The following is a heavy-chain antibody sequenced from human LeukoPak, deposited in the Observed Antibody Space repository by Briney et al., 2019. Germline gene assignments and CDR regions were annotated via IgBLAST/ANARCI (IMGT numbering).Heavy chain of an antibody. CDR1: GDSVSSNNAA. Sequence: PSQTLSLTCAISGDSVSSNNAAWSWIRQSPSRGLEWLGRTYYRSKWFNDYAVSVKSRITINPDTSKNQFSLQLNSVTPEDTAVYYCARGGYYYMDVWDKGTTVTVSS. V-gene: IGHV6-1*01. CDR2: TYYRSKWFN. J-gene: IGHJ6*03. CDR3: ARGGYYYMDV.